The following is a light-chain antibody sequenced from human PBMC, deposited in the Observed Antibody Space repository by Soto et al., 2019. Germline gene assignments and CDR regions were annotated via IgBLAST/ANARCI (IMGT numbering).Light chain of an antibody. Sequence: EIVLTQSPATLSLSPGERATLSCRASQSVSSYLAWYQQKPGQAHRLLIYDASNRATGIPARFSGSGSGTDFTLTISSLEPEDFAVYYCQQRSNWPYTFGQGTKREIK. J-gene: IGKJ2*01. CDR2: DAS. V-gene: IGKV3-11*01. CDR3: QQRSNWPYT. CDR1: QSVSSY.